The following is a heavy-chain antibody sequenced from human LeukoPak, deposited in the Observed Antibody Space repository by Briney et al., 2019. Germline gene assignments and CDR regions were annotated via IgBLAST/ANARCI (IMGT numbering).Heavy chain of an antibody. CDR1: GGSISSYY. D-gene: IGHD6-19*01. Sequence: SETLSLTCTVSGGSISSYYWSWIRQPPVKGLEWIGYIYYSGSTNYNPSLKSRVTISVDTSKNQFSLKLSSVTAADTAVYYCATDRIAVAGTKSYYYYGMDVWGQGTTVTVSS. J-gene: IGHJ6*02. CDR2: IYYSGST. V-gene: IGHV4-59*08. CDR3: ATDRIAVAGTKSYYYYGMDV.